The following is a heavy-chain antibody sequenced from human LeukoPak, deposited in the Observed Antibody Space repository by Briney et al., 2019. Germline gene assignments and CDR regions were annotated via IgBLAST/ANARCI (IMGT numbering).Heavy chain of an antibody. V-gene: IGHV4-4*08. J-gene: IGHJ4*02. Sequence: SETLSLTCTVSGVSISSNYWSWIRQPPGKGLEWNGLEWIGYIHANGDTKYNPSLNSRVTISLDSSRSQLSLNLRSLTAADTALYFCAGYDHSNYLAYWGQGILATFSS. CDR2: IHANGDT. CDR3: AGYDHSNYLAY. CDR1: GVSISSNY. D-gene: IGHD4-11*01.